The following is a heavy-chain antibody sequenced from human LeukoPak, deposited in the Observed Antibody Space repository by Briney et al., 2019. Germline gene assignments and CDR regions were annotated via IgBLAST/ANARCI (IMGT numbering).Heavy chain of an antibody. CDR1: GFTFSSYW. Sequence: PGGSLRLSCAASGFTFSSYWMHWVRQAPGKGLAWVSRLKFDGTITQYADSVKGRFTVSRDNAKNTLYLQMDSLRAEDTAVYYCAGQANNWFDPWGQGTLVTVSS. CDR2: LKFDGTIT. J-gene: IGHJ5*02. V-gene: IGHV3-74*03. CDR3: AGQANNWFDP.